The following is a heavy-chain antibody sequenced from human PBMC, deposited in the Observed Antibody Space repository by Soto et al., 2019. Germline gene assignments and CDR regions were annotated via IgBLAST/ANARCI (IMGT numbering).Heavy chain of an antibody. V-gene: IGHV3-7*04. CDR3: SGGVGDAI. Sequence: EDQLVESGGGLVHPGGSLRLTCAVSGFSFRSDWMNWVRQAPGKGLEWVAHTNQDGSEKYYLDSVKGRFTIFRDNAKNSLYLQRNSLRVEDTAVYYCSGGVGDAIWGQGTLVTVSS. CDR2: TNQDGSEK. D-gene: IGHD1-26*01. CDR1: GFSFRSDW. J-gene: IGHJ4*02.